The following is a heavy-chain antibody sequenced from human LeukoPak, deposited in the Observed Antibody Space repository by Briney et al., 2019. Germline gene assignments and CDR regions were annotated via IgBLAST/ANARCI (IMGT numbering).Heavy chain of an antibody. D-gene: IGHD3-10*01. J-gene: IGHJ4*02. CDR2: VSGGSDYI. Sequence: GGSLRLSCAASGFSFSSYSMNWVRQAPGKGLEWVSSVSGGSDYIYYAGSVKGRFTISRDNAINSLYLQMNSLRAEDTAVYYCAGLGGGSGNTHNPLVDHWGQGTLVTVSS. CDR1: GFSFSSYS. V-gene: IGHV3-21*01. CDR3: AGLGGGSGNTHNPLVDH.